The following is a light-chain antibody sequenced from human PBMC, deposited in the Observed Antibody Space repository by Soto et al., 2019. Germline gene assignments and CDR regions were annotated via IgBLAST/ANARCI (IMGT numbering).Light chain of an antibody. V-gene: IGLV2-14*01. CDR1: SSDVGGYNY. CDR2: EVS. Sequence: QSALTQPASVSGSPGQSITISCTGTSSDVGGYNYVSWYQQHPGKAPKLMIYEVSNRPSGVSNRFSGSKSGNTASLTISGLQAEDEADYYCSSYTSSSTYVVFGGGNQL. J-gene: IGLJ2*01. CDR3: SSYTSSSTYVV.